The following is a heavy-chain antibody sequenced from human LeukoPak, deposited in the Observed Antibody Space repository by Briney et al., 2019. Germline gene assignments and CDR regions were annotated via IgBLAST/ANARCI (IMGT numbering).Heavy chain of an antibody. CDR1: GFTFSDYD. Sequence: LSGGSLRLSCAASGFTFSDYDMHWVRQATGKGLEWVSAIGTAGDTYYTGSVKGRFTISRENAKNSLYLQMNSLRAGETAVYYCARVAKERVGGVYYFDYWGQGTLVTVSS. CDR2: IGTAGDT. V-gene: IGHV3-13*01. CDR3: ARVAKERVGGVYYFDY. D-gene: IGHD1-1*01. J-gene: IGHJ4*02.